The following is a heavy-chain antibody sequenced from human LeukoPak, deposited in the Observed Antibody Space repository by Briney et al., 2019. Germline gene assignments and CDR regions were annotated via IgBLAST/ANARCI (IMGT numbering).Heavy chain of an antibody. D-gene: IGHD1-7*01. CDR1: GDSVSSNTAA. V-gene: IGHV6-1*01. J-gene: IGHJ6*04. CDR3: VHYNWNYSPV. Sequence: SQTLSLTCAIFGDSVSSNTAAWNWIRQSPSRGLEGLGRTYYRSKWYNDYAVSVKSRITINPDTSKNQVSLQLNSVTPEDTAVYYCVHYNWNYSPVWGKGTTVTVSS. CDR2: TYYRSKWYN.